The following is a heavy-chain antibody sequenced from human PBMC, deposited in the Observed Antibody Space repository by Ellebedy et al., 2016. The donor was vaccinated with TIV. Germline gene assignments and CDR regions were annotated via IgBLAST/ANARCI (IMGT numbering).Heavy chain of an antibody. CDR2: IKSQTDGGTT. Sequence: GESLKISCAASGFRFSNVWMSWVRQAPGKGLEWVGRIKSQTDGGTTDYASAVKGRFTISRDDSKTTLFLQMNSLRSEDTAVYYCTTTHPSTYYYDSSGHIDNWGHGTLVTVSS. J-gene: IGHJ4*01. V-gene: IGHV3-15*05. CDR3: TTTHPSTYYYDSSGHIDN. CDR1: GFRFSNVW. D-gene: IGHD3-22*01.